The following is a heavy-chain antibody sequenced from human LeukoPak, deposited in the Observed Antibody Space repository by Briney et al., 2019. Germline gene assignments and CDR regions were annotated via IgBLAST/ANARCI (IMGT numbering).Heavy chain of an antibody. Sequence: PGGSLRLFCAASGFTFDDYAMHWVREAPGEGLEGVLGFSWNSGSIGYADSVKGRFTISRDNAKNSLYLQMNSLRAEDTALYYCAKSTGLHDAFDIWGQGTMVTVSS. V-gene: IGHV3-9*01. CDR3: AKSTGLHDAFDI. CDR1: GFTFDDYA. CDR2: FSWNSGSI. J-gene: IGHJ3*02. D-gene: IGHD3-9*01.